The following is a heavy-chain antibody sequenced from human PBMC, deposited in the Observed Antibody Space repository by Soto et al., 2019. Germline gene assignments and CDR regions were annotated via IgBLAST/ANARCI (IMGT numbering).Heavy chain of an antibody. Sequence: NPSETLSLTCTVSGGSISSYYWSWIRQPPGKGLEWIGYIYYSGSTNYNPSLKSRVTISVDTSKNQFSLKLSSVTAADTAVYYCARMGTTAFDYWGQGTLVTVSS. CDR1: GGSISSYY. CDR2: IYYSGST. CDR3: ARMGTTAFDY. J-gene: IGHJ4*02. V-gene: IGHV4-59*01. D-gene: IGHD1-7*01.